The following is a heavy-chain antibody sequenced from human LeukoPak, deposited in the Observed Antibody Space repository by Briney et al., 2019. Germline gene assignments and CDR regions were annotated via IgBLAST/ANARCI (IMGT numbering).Heavy chain of an antibody. V-gene: IGHV3-23*01. CDR2: ISESGAST. D-gene: IGHD2-21*01. J-gene: IGHJ4*02. Sequence: GGSLRLSCVGSGFTFSSYSMNWVRQAPGEGLEWVAAISESGASTYYAASVKGRFTISRDSSKNTLFLQMNRLRPEDAAVYYCAKAPVTTCRGAYCYPFDYWGQGTLVTVSS. CDR3: AKAPVTTCRGAYCYPFDY. CDR1: GFTFSSYS.